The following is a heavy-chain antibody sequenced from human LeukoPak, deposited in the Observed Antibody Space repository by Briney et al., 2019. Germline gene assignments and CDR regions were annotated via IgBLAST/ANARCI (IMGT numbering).Heavy chain of an antibody. J-gene: IGHJ5*02. CDR3: ASHADTNWFDP. CDR1: GGSFSGYY. D-gene: IGHD1-26*01. CDR2: INHSGST. V-gene: IGHV4-34*01. Sequence: SETLSLTCAVYGGSFSGYYWSWIRQPPGKGLEWIGEINHSGSTNYNPSLKSRVTISVDTSKNQFSLKLSSVTAADTAVYYCASHADTNWFDPWGQGTLATVSS.